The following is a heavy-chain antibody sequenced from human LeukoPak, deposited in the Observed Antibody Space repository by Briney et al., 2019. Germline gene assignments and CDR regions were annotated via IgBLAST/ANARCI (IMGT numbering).Heavy chain of an antibody. CDR1: GCSISSGYY. Sequence: SGTLPLTCTVSGCSISSGYYWGWIRQPPGKGLEWIGSIYHSGSTYYNPSLKSRVTISVDTSKNQFSLKLSSVTAADTAVYYCARAIAVAGTHFDYWGQGTLVTVSS. J-gene: IGHJ4*02. CDR3: ARAIAVAGTHFDY. D-gene: IGHD6-19*01. CDR2: IYHSGST. V-gene: IGHV4-38-2*02.